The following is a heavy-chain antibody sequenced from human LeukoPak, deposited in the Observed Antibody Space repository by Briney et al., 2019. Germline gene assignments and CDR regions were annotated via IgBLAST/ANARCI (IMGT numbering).Heavy chain of an antibody. CDR2: IKTDGSLI. V-gene: IGHV3-7*01. D-gene: IGHD7-27*01. CDR1: GFTFSSYW. J-gene: IGHJ4*02. CDR3: ARDLNWETY. Sequence: GGSLRLSCVASGFTFSSYWMTWVRQAPGKGLEWVANIKTDGSLIYYVDSVKGRFTISRDNAKNSLYLQMNSLRVEDTAVYYCARDLNWETYWGQGTLVSVSS.